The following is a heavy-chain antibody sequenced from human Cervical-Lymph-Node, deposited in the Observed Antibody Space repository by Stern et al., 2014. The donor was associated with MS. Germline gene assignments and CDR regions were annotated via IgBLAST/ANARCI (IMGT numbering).Heavy chain of an antibody. CDR2: LYWDDEK. V-gene: IGHV2-5*02. J-gene: IGHJ5*02. CDR1: GFSLTTSGVG. Sequence: QVTLKESGPTLVKPTQTLTLTCDFSGFSLTTSGVGVGWIRQPPGHALEWLALLYWDDEKRYSPSLKNRLSIITDTAKNQVVLTMTTMDPVDTGTYYCAHRSTSVAGAWASWGQGILVVVSS. CDR3: AHRSTSVAGAWAS. D-gene: IGHD1-26*01.